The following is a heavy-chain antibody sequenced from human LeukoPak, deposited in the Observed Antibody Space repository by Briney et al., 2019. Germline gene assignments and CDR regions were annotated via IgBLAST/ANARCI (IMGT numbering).Heavy chain of an antibody. CDR3: ARAGENYDFWSGPNYYYYMDV. Sequence: ASVKFSCKASGYTFTSYGISWVRQAPGQGLEWMGWISAYNGNTNYAQKLQGRVTMTTDTSTSTAYMELRGLRSDDTAVYYCARAGENYDFWSGPNYYYYMDVWGKGTTVTVSS. V-gene: IGHV1-18*01. CDR2: ISAYNGNT. CDR1: GYTFTSYG. D-gene: IGHD3-3*01. J-gene: IGHJ6*03.